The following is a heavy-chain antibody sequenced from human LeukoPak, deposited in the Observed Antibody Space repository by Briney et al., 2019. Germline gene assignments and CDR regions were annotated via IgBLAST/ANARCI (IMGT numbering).Heavy chain of an antibody. CDR1: GVSIDDYY. J-gene: IGHJ1*01. CDR2: ISHTEGA. D-gene: IGHD3-9*01. CDR3: ARIRCGHSGSVCYNH. V-gene: IGHV4-34*01. Sequence: PSETLSLTCGVFGVSIDDYYWSWIRQSPGKGLEWIGEISHTEGARYNPSLESRVTMSVGTSENQLSLKLIFVTAADTAVYYCARIRCGHSGSVCYNHWGLGTLVTVSS.